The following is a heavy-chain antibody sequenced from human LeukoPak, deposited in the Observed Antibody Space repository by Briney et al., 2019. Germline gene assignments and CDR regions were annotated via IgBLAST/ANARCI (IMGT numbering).Heavy chain of an antibody. V-gene: IGHV3-7*01. CDR2: IKQDGSEK. D-gene: IGHD3/OR15-3a*01. CDR1: GFTFSSYW. CDR3: ARWLIFNGHFDY. J-gene: IGHJ4*02. Sequence: PGGSLRLSCAASGFTFSSYWMSWVRKAPGQGLEWVANIKQDGSEKYYVDSVKGRFTISRDNAKNSLYLQMNSLIAEDTAVYYCARWLIFNGHFDYWGQVTLVTVSS.